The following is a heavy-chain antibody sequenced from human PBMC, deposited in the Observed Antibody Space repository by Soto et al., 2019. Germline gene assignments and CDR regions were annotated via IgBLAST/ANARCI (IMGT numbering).Heavy chain of an antibody. CDR1: GFTFSSYW. CDR3: ARARDYYDSSGYPTFDY. CDR2: INSDGSST. D-gene: IGHD3-22*01. J-gene: IGHJ4*02. Sequence: GSLRLSCAASGFTFSSYWMHWVRQAPGKGLVWVSRINSDGSSTSYADSVKGRFTISRDNAKNTLYLQMNSLRAEDTAVYYCARARDYYDSSGYPTFDYWGQGTLVTVSS. V-gene: IGHV3-74*01.